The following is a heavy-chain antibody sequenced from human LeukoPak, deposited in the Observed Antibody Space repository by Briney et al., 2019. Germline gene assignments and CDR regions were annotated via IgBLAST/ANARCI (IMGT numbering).Heavy chain of an antibody. CDR3: ARDDAYCSGGSCYTRVLDY. V-gene: IGHV3-21*01. D-gene: IGHD2-15*01. CDR2: ISSSSSYI. J-gene: IGHJ4*02. Sequence: GGSLRLSCAASGFTFSSYSMNWVRQAPGKGLKWFSSISSSSSYIYYADSVKGRFTISRDNAKNSLYLQMNSLRAEDTAVYYCARDDAYCSGGSCYTRVLDYWGQRTLVTVSS. CDR1: GFTFSSYS.